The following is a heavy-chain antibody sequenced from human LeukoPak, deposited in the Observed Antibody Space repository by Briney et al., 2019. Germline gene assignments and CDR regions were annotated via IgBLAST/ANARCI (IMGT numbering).Heavy chain of an antibody. V-gene: IGHV4-61*01. D-gene: IGHD3-10*01. CDR3: ARDGYYGSGSFDP. J-gene: IGHJ5*02. CDR1: GGSVSSGSYY. CDR2: FYYSGST. Sequence: SETLSLTCTVSGGSVSSGSYYWSWIRHPPGKGLEWIGYFYYSGSTNYNPSLKSRVTISMDTSKNQFSLRLNSVTPADTAVYYCARDGYYGSGSFDPWGQGTLVTVSS.